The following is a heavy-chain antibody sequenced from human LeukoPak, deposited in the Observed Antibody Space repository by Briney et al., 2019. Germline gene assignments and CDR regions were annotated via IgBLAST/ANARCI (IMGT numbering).Heavy chain of an antibody. D-gene: IGHD6-19*01. J-gene: IGHJ4*02. CDR2: VSSGGGST. CDR1: GFIFSSQF. Sequence: GGSLRLSCAVSGFIFSSQFMSWVRHAPGKGRGWVSAVSSGGGSTYYAASVKGWFAISRDNSKNTLYLQMSSLRAEDTAVYYCGKHPSSGWFHYFDYWGQGILVTVSS. V-gene: IGHV3-23*01. CDR3: GKHPSSGWFHYFDY.